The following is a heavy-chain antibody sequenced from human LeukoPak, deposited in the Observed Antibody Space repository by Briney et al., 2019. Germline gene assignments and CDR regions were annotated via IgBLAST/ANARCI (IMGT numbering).Heavy chain of an antibody. CDR3: ARRGTTERGSSYGLDY. D-gene: IGHD5-18*01. CDR1: GFTFSDYH. CDR2: ISTSNSYI. J-gene: IGHJ4*02. Sequence: PGGSLRLSCVASGFTFSDYHMNWVRQAPGKGLEWVSSISTSNSYIYYADSLTGRFTISRDNAKNSLYLQMNSLRAEDTAVYYCARRGTTERGSSYGLDYWGQGTLVTVSS. V-gene: IGHV3-21*01.